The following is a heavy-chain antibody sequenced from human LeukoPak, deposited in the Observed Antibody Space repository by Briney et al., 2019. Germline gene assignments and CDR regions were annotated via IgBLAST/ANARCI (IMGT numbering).Heavy chain of an antibody. CDR2: IKSKTDGGTT. Sequence: PGGSLRLSWAASGFTFSNAWMSWVRQAPGKGLEWVGRIKSKTDGGTTDYAAPVKGRFTISRDDSKNTLYLQMNSLKTEDTAVYYCTTDPMGRYFDWLFDYWGQGTLVTVSS. V-gene: IGHV3-15*01. CDR1: GFTFSNAW. D-gene: IGHD3-9*01. CDR3: TTDPMGRYFDWLFDY. J-gene: IGHJ4*02.